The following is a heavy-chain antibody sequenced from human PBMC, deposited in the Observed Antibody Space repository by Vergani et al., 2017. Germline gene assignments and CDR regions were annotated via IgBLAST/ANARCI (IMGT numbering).Heavy chain of an antibody. D-gene: IGHD1-7*01. CDR3: AKAKGATGTTSFDY. J-gene: IGHJ4*02. V-gene: IGHV3-9*01. CDR1: GFTFSSYG. Sequence: VQLVESGGGVVQPGRSLRLSCAASGFTFSSYGMHWVRQAPGKGLEWVSGISWNSGSIGYADSVKGRFTISRDNAKNSLYLQMNSLRAEDTALYYCAKAKGATGTTSFDYWGQGTLVTVSS. CDR2: ISWNSGSI.